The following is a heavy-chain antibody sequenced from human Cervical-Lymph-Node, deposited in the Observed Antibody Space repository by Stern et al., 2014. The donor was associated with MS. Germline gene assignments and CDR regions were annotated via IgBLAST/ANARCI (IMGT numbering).Heavy chain of an antibody. CDR2: MWYDGSNP. CDR1: GFSFSRYA. D-gene: IGHD6-13*01. V-gene: IGHV3-33*01. Sequence: VLLVGSGGGVVPPGMSLRLPCAASGFSFSRYAMDFVRQALGKVLEWMALMWYDGSNPYYAESETGRFTISKDNFKNTLYLQMNSLRAEDTAVYYCASAYSSSHYYIDYWGQGTLVTVSS. CDR3: ASAYSSSHYYIDY. J-gene: IGHJ4*02.